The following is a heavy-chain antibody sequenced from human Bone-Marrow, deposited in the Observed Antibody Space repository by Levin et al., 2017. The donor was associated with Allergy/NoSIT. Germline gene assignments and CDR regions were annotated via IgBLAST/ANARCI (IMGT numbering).Heavy chain of an antibody. CDR2: MSDNVKYK. CDR3: AKESDSSDV. V-gene: IGHV3-30*18. J-gene: IGHJ3*01. CDR1: GFSVSSYP. Sequence: SGGSLRLSCAASGFSVSSYPMHWVRQAPGKGLEWVAGMSDNVKYKWYADSVRGRLTISRDNSKNTLYLQMNSLRDEDTAVYYCAKESDSSDVWGQGTVVSVSP.